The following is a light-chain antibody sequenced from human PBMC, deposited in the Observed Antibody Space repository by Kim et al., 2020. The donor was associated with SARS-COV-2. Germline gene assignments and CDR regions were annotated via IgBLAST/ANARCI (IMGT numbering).Light chain of an antibody. Sequence: QSVVTQPPSMSAAPGQKVTISCSGSSSNIGNNYVSWYQQLPGTAPKRPIYDNNKRPSGIPDRFSGSKSGPSATLTITGLQAGDEADYYCGTWDSSLSAGGVFGGGTQLTVL. J-gene: IGLJ2*01. CDR3: GTWDSSLSAGGV. CDR1: SSNIGNNY. CDR2: DNN. V-gene: IGLV1-51*01.